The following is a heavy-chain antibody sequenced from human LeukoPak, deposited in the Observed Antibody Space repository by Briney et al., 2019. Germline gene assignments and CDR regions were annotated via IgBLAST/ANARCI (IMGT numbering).Heavy chain of an antibody. J-gene: IGHJ4*02. CDR3: ARVRYDSSGYYYPHRYYFDY. Sequence: PSETLSLTCTVSGGSISSSSYYWGWIRQPPGKGLEWIGSIYYSGSTYYNPSLKSRVTISVDTSKNQFSLKLSSVTAADTAVYYCARVRYDSSGYYYPHRYYFDYWGQGTLVTVSS. CDR1: GGSISSSSYY. CDR2: IYYSGST. D-gene: IGHD3-22*01. V-gene: IGHV4-39*07.